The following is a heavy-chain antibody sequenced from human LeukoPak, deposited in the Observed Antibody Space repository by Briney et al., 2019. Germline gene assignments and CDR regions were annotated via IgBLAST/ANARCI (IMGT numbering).Heavy chain of an antibody. CDR1: GFAFSSHY. J-gene: IGHJ5*02. CDR2: IKQSGSET. D-gene: IGHD6-13*01. Sequence: GGSLRLSCAASGFAFSSHYMTWVRQAPGKGLEWVATIKQSGSETYHVDSVKGRFTISRDDAKSSLYLQMNSLGADDTAVYYCARGQQMVLWFDPWGQGTLVAVSS. V-gene: IGHV3-7*01. CDR3: ARGQQMVLWFDP.